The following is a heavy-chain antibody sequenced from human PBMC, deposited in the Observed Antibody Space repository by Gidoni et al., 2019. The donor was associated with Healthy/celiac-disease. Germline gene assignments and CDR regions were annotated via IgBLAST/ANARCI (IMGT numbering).Heavy chain of an antibody. CDR3: ASSGGGSYEPIDY. D-gene: IGHD1-26*01. J-gene: IGHJ4*02. Sequence: QVQLQASGPGLVKPSQTLSLTCTVSGGSISSGGYYWSWIRQHPGKGLEWIGYIYYSGSTYYNPSLKSRVTISVDTSKNQFSLKLSSVTAADTAVYYCASSGGGSYEPIDYWGQGTLVTVSS. CDR1: GGSISSGGYY. V-gene: IGHV4-31*03. CDR2: IYYSGST.